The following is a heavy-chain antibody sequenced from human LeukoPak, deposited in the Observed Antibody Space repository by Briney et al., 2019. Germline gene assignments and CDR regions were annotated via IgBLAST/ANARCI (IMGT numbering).Heavy chain of an antibody. D-gene: IGHD5/OR15-5a*01. Sequence: RSETLSLTCTASGGSISSSPYYWGWIRQPPGKGLEWIGSIYYSGSTYYNPSLKSRVTISVDTSKNHFSLKLSSVTAADTAVYFCARHVSPTYYFDYWGQGTLVTVSS. CDR2: IYYSGST. V-gene: IGHV4-39*01. CDR3: ARHVSPTYYFDY. J-gene: IGHJ4*02. CDR1: GGSISSSPYY.